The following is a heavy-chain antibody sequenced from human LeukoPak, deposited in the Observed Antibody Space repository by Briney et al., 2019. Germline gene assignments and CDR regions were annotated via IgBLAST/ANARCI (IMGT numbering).Heavy chain of an antibody. J-gene: IGHJ4*02. CDR1: GGSISTYY. CDR2: IYYTGRT. D-gene: IGHD6-13*01. CDR3: ARHVGTAAGPFDS. Sequence: PSETLSLTCNVSGGSISTYYWSWIRQPPGKGPEWIAYIYYTGRTDYNPSLKSRVTISVDTSKRQFSLRLISVTAADTAVYYCARHVGTAAGPFDSWGQGTLVTVSS. V-gene: IGHV4-59*08.